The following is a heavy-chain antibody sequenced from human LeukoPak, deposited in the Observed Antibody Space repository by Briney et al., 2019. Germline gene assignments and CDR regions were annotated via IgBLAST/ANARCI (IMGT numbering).Heavy chain of an antibody. Sequence: PSETLSLTCTVSGGSISSGDYYWSWIRQPPGKGLEWIGYIYYSGSTYYNPSLKSRVTISVDTSKNQFSLKLSSVTAADTAVYYCARDGPDDGGVIMSPPRLFDYWGQGTLVTVSS. CDR2: IYYSGST. CDR3: ARDGPDDGGVIMSPPRLFDY. CDR1: GGSISSGDYY. V-gene: IGHV4-30-4*01. J-gene: IGHJ4*02. D-gene: IGHD3-10*01.